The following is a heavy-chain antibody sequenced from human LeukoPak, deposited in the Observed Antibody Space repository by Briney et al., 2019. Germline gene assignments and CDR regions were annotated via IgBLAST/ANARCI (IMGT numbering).Heavy chain of an antibody. CDR3: AKEVGSRLPFDY. Sequence: SVKVSCKASGGTFSSYAISWVRQAPGQGLEWMGGITPIFGTANYAQKFQGRVTITADESTSTAYMELSSLRSEDTAVYYCAKEVGSRLPFDYWGQGTLVTVSS. J-gene: IGHJ4*02. V-gene: IGHV1-69*13. CDR1: GGTFSSYA. D-gene: IGHD4-11*01. CDR2: ITPIFGTA.